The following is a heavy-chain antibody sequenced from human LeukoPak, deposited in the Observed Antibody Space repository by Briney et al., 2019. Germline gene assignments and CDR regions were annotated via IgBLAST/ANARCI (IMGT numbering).Heavy chain of an antibody. CDR2: IYYSGST. CDR3: ARHVPDSSGYYTYYYYGMDV. CDR1: GGSISRYY. J-gene: IGHJ6*02. D-gene: IGHD3-22*01. V-gene: IGHV4-59*08. Sequence: SETLSLTCTVSGGSISRYYWSWIRQPPGKGLEWIGYIYYSGSTNYNPSLKSRVTISVDTSKNQFSLKLSSVTAADTAVYYCARHVPDSSGYYTYYYYGMDVWGQGTTVTVSS.